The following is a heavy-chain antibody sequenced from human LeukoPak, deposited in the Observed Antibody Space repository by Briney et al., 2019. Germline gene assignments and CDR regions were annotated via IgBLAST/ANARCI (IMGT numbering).Heavy chain of an antibody. CDR1: GGSISSSSYY. Sequence: SETLSLTCTVSGGSISSSSYYWGWIRQPPGKGLEWIGSIYYSGSTYYNPSLKSRVTISVDTSKNQFSLKLSSVTAADTAVYYCARQHYGPDAFDIWAKGQWSPSLQ. CDR2: IYYSGST. J-gene: IGHJ3*02. V-gene: IGHV4-39*01. D-gene: IGHD4-17*01. CDR3: ARQHYGPDAFDI.